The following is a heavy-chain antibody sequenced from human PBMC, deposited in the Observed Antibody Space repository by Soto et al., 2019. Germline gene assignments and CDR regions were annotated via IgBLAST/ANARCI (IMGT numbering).Heavy chain of an antibody. CDR2: IYWNDDK. CDR1: GFSLRNRGEG. J-gene: IGHJ6*02. CDR3: AHCILSGYVLPYYYYGMDV. D-gene: IGHD5-12*01. V-gene: IGHV2-5*01. Sequence: GTGAKPVKEAQSVKMACTFWGFSLRNRGEGVGWIRQPPGKALEWLALIYWNDDKRYSPSLKSRLTITKDTSKNQVVLTMINMDPVDTATYYCAHCILSGYVLPYYYYGMDVWGQGTTVTVSS.